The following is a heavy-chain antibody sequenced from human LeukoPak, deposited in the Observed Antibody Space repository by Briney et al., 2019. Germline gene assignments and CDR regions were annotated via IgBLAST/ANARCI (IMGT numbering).Heavy chain of an antibody. Sequence: ASVKVSCKASGYTFTGYYMHWVRQAPGQGLEWMGRINPNSGGTNYAQKFQGRVTMTRDTSISTAYMELSRLRSDDTAVYYCARDTGELLEYFDYWGQGTLVTVSS. CDR3: ARDTGELLEYFDY. CDR1: GYTFTGYY. J-gene: IGHJ4*02. V-gene: IGHV1-2*06. CDR2: INPNSGGT. D-gene: IGHD1-26*01.